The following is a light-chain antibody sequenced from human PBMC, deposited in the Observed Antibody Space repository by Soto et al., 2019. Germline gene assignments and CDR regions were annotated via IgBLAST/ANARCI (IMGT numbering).Light chain of an antibody. V-gene: IGKV1-39*01. CDR1: HSISTY. Sequence: DTQMTQSPSSLSASVGDRVTSTCRASHSISTYLNWYHQKPGKAPDLLIYAASSLQSGVPSRFSGSGSGTDFTLTISCLQSEDFATYYCHQYHTYSTFGQGTKVDIK. CDR3: HQYHTYST. J-gene: IGKJ1*01. CDR2: AAS.